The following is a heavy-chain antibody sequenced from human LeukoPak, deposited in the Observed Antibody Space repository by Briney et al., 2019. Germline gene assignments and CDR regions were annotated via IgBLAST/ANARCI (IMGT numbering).Heavy chain of an antibody. Sequence: PGGSLRLSCAASGFTFSDYSMNWVRQAPGKGLGWISYVGISSGNTKYADSVKGRLTISGDSAKNSVFLQMNSLRVGDTAVYYCARDHRYAFDNWGQGTLVTVSS. CDR2: VGISSGNT. J-gene: IGHJ4*02. D-gene: IGHD5-12*01. V-gene: IGHV3-48*04. CDR1: GFTFSDYS. CDR3: ARDHRYAFDN.